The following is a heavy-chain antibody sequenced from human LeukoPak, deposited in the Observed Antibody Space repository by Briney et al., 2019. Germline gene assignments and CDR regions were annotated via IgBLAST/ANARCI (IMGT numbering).Heavy chain of an antibody. CDR1: GFTFSGSA. CDR2: IRSKANSYAT. Sequence: GGSLKLSCAASGFTFSGSAMHWVRQASGKGLEGVGRIRSKANSYATAYAASVKGRFTISRDDSKNTAYLQMNSLKTEDTAVYYCTSLYCSGGSCYVDYWGQGTLVTVSS. CDR3: TSLYCSGGSCYVDY. J-gene: IGHJ4*02. V-gene: IGHV3-73*01. D-gene: IGHD2-15*01.